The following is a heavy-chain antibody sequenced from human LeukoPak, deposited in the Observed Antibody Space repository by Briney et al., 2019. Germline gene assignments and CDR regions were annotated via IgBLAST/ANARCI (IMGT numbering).Heavy chain of an antibody. CDR2: ISGDGITT. Sequence: GGSLRLSCVASGFTFSSCPMHWVRQAPGKGLESVSAISGDGITTYYANSVRGRFTISRDNAKNSLYLQMSSLRGEDTALYYCAKDRRNDFDYWGQGTLVTVSS. CDR3: AKDRRNDFDY. D-gene: IGHD1-14*01. V-gene: IGHV3-64*01. CDR1: GFTFSSCP. J-gene: IGHJ4*02.